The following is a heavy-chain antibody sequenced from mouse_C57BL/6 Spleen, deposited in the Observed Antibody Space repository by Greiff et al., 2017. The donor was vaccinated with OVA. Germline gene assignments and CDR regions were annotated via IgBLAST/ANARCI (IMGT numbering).Heavy chain of an antibody. D-gene: IGHD3-2*02. CDR3: ARDSSDYYAMDY. CDR1: GYTFTSYW. CDR2: IHPNSGST. J-gene: IGHJ4*01. V-gene: IGHV1-64*01. Sequence: VQLQQSGAELVKPGASVKLSCKASGYTFTSYWMHWVKQRPGQGLEWIGMIHPNSGSTNYNEKFKSKAKLTVDKSSSTAYMQLSSLTSEDSAVYYCARDSSDYYAMDYWGQGTSVTVSS.